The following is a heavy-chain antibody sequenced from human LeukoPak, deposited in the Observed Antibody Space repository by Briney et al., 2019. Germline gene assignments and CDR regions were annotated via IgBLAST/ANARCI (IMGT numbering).Heavy chain of an antibody. CDR3: AREGYYDSSGFLGFYYYGMDV. CDR1: GFTFSSYF. Sequence: GGSLRLSCAASGFTFSSYFFSWVRQAPGKGLEWVANIKQDGGEKYYVDSVKGRFTISRDNAKNSLYLQMNSLRAEDTAVYYCAREGYYDSSGFLGFYYYGMDVWGQGTTVIVSS. CDR2: IKQDGGEK. J-gene: IGHJ6*02. V-gene: IGHV3-7*05. D-gene: IGHD3-22*01.